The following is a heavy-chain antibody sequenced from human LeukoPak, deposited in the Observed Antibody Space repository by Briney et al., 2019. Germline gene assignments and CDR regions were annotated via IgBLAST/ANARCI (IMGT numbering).Heavy chain of an antibody. CDR3: ARLMVRGVIKDY. D-gene: IGHD3-10*01. Sequence: SETLSLTCAVYGGSFSGYYWSWIRQPPEKGLEWIGEINHSGSTNYNPSLKSRVTISVDTSKNQFSLKLSSVTAADTAVYYCARLMVRGVIKDYWGQGTLVTVSS. V-gene: IGHV4-34*01. J-gene: IGHJ4*02. CDR1: GGSFSGYY. CDR2: INHSGST.